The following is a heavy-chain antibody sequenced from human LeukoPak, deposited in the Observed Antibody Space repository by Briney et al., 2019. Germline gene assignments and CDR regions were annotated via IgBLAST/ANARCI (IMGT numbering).Heavy chain of an antibody. J-gene: IGHJ3*02. CDR2: IYTSGST. Sequence: SETLSLTWTVSGGSISSYYWSWIRQPPGKGLEWIGYIYTSGSTNYNPSLKSRVTISVDTSKNQFSLKLSSVTAADTAVYYCARSRWRDAFDIWGQGTMVTVSS. D-gene: IGHD4-23*01. V-gene: IGHV4-4*09. CDR1: GGSISSYY. CDR3: ARSRWRDAFDI.